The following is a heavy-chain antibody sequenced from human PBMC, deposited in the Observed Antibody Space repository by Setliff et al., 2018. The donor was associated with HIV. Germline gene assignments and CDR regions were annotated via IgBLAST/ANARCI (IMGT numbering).Heavy chain of an antibody. Sequence: GASVKVSCKASGYTFTDYAMNWVRQAPGQGLEWMGWINTNTGNPTYAQGFTGRFVFSLDTSVSTAYLQINNLKTADTAVYYCARFTSGWYAHYWGLGTLVTVSS. CDR3: ARFTSGWYAHY. CDR1: GYTFTDYA. J-gene: IGHJ4*02. CDR2: INTNTGNP. D-gene: IGHD6-19*01. V-gene: IGHV7-4-1*02.